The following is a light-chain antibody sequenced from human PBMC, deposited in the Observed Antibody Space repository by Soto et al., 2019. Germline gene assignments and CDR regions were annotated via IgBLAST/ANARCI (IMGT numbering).Light chain of an antibody. J-gene: IGLJ1*01. CDR1: SSDVGSYNL. Sequence: QSALTQPASVSGSPGQSITISCTGTSSDVGSYNLVSWYQQHPGKAPKLMIYEVSKRPSGVSNRFSGSKSGNTASLTISGLQAEDAADYYCCSYAGSTTPFVFGTGIKLTVL. CDR3: CSYAGSTTPFV. V-gene: IGLV2-23*02. CDR2: EVS.